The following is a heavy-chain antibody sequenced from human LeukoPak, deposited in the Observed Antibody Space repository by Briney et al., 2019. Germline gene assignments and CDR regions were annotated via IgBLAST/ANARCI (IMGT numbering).Heavy chain of an antibody. CDR2: IRYDGSNK. D-gene: IGHD2-2*01. CDR3: AKDTGSTSCSDY. J-gene: IGHJ4*02. CDR1: GFTFSSYG. V-gene: IGHV3-30*02. Sequence: PGGSLRLSCAASGFTFSSYGMHWVRQAPGKGLEWVAFIRYDGSNKYYADSVKGRFTISKDNSKNTLYLQMNSLRAEDTAVYYCAKDTGSTSCSDYWGQGTLVTVSS.